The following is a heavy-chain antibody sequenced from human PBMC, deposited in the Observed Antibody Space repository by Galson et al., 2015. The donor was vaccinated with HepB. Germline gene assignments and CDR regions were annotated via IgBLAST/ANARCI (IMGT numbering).Heavy chain of an antibody. J-gene: IGHJ4*02. V-gene: IGHV3-15*07. CDR2: IKSKTDGGTT. CDR1: GFTFSNAW. CDR3: TTDGYSDYVWGSYRSRAATDY. Sequence: SLRLSCAASGFTFSNAWMNWVRQAPGKGLEWVGRIKSKTDGGTTDYAAPVKGRFTISRDDSKNTLYLQMNSLKTEDTAVYYCTTDGYSDYVWGSYRSRAATDYWGQGTLVTVSS. D-gene: IGHD3-16*02.